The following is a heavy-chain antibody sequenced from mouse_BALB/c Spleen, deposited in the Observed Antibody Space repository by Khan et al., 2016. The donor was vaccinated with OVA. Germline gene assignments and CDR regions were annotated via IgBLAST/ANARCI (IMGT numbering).Heavy chain of an antibody. CDR3: ARGGAAYYRNDGGAMEY. Sequence: QIQLVQSGPELKKPGETVRISCKASGYTFTTAGMQWVQKMPGKGLKWIGWINTHSGVPKYAEDFKGRFAFSLETSASTAYLQITNLKNEDTATXFWARGGAAYYRNDGGAMEYWGQGTSVTVSP. CDR1: GYTFTTAG. D-gene: IGHD2-14*01. J-gene: IGHJ4*01. V-gene: IGHV9-4*02. CDR2: INTHSGVP.